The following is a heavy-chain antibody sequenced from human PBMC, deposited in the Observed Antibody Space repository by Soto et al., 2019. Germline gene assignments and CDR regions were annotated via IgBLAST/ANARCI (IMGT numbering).Heavy chain of an antibody. V-gene: IGHV4-4*02. CDR1: GGSIRSYY. Sequence: SETLSLTCTVSGGSIRSYYWSWVRQPPGKGLEWIGEIYHSGSTNYNPSLKSRVTISVDKSKNQFSLKLSSVTAADTAVYYCAGWIQLQQYYYYGMDVWGQGTTVTVSS. J-gene: IGHJ6*02. CDR2: IYHSGST. D-gene: IGHD5-18*01. CDR3: AGWIQLQQYYYYGMDV.